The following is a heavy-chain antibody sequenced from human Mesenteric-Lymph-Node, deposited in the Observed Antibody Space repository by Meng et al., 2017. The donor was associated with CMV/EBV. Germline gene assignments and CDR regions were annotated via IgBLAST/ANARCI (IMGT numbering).Heavy chain of an antibody. CDR3: AKDDYNSSPCRFDS. CDR2: ISGSGRST. D-gene: IGHD4/OR15-4a*01. V-gene: IGHV3-23*01. CDR1: GFSFSDYA. Sequence: GGSLRLSCAASGFSFSDYAMSWVRQAPGKGLEWVSGISGSGRSTYYADFVKGRFTISRDNSKNTLFVQMNSLRDEDTAVYYCAKDDYNSSPCRFDSWGQGILVTVSS. J-gene: IGHJ5*01.